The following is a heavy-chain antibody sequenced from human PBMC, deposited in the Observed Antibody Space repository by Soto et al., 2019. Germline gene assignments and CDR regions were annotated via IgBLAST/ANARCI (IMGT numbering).Heavy chain of an antibody. V-gene: IGHV3-30*18. D-gene: IGHD3-22*01. J-gene: IGHJ5*02. CDR3: AKDYTYYYDSSCYTNPFER. CDR1: GFTFSSYG. Sequence: QPGGSLRLCCAASGFTFSSYGMHWVRQAPGKGLEWVAVISYDGSNKYYADSVKGRFTISRDNSKNTLYLQMNSLRAEDTAVYYCAKDYTYYYDSSCYTNPFERCGQGTVVTVSS. CDR2: ISYDGSNK.